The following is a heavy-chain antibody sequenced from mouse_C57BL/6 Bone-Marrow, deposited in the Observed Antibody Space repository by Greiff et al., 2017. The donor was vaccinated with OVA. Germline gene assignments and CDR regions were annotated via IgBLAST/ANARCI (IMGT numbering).Heavy chain of an antibody. V-gene: IGHV1-69*01. J-gene: IGHJ1*03. CDR1: GYTFTSYW. CDR3: AREDSNYPYFDV. Sequence: VQLQQPGAELVMPGASVKLSCKASGYTFTSYWMHWVKQRPGQGLEWIGEIDPSDSYTNSNQKFKGKSTLTVDKSSSTAYMQLSSLTSEDSAVYYCAREDSNYPYFDVWGTGTTVTVSS. CDR2: IDPSDSYT. D-gene: IGHD2-5*01.